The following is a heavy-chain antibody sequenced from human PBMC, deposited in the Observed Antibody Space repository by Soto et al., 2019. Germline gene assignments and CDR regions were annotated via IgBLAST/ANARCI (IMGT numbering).Heavy chain of an antibody. Sequence: QVQLVESGGGVVQPGRSLRLSCAASGFSISSYGMHWVRQTPGKGLQWVAVVAYDGSYQHYADSVKGRFTISRDISKNTLFLEMDSLKPEDTAVYYCAKDHVNSCPSPDWFDHWSQGTLVSVSS. J-gene: IGHJ5*02. CDR2: VAYDGSYQ. D-gene: IGHD4-4*01. V-gene: IGHV3-30*18. CDR1: GFSISSYG. CDR3: AKDHVNSCPSPDWFDH.